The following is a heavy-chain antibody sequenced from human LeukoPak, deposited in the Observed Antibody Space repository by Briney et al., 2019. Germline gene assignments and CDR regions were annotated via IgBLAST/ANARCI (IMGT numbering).Heavy chain of an antibody. CDR2: IYSGGTT. CDR1: GFTVSSNY. V-gene: IGHV3-66*01. CDR3: AKGSGYGYYMDV. J-gene: IGHJ6*03. Sequence: GGSLRLSCAASGFTVSSNYVSWVRQAPGKGLEWVSVIYSGGTTYYADSVKGRFTISRDNAKNSLYLQMNSLRAEDTAVYYCAKGSGYGYYMDVWGKGTTVTISS. D-gene: IGHD5-12*01.